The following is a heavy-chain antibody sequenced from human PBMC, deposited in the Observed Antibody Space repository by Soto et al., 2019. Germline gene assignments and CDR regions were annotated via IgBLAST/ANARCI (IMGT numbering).Heavy chain of an antibody. V-gene: IGHV3-64*01. Sequence: GGSLRLSCAASGFTFSSYAMHWVRQAPGKGLEYVSRISSDGGSTYYANTVKGRFTISRDNSKNTLNLKMGSLRTKDMAVNFCARDRAAMVTFDAFDIWGQGTMVTVSS. CDR2: ISSDGGST. CDR3: ARDRAAMVTFDAFDI. CDR1: GFTFSSYA. J-gene: IGHJ3*02. D-gene: IGHD5-18*01.